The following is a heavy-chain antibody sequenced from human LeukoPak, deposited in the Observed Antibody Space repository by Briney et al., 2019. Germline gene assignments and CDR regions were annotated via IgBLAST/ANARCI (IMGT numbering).Heavy chain of an antibody. CDR2: INHSGST. CDR1: GGSISSSNW. J-gene: IGHJ4*02. CDR3: AAAAGSFDY. V-gene: IGHV4-4*02. D-gene: IGHD6-13*01. Sequence: PSETLSLTCAVSGGSISSSNWWSWVRQPPGKGLEWIGEINHSGSTNYNPSLKSRVTISVDTSKNQFSLKLSSVTAADTAVYYCAAAAGSFDYWGQGTLVTVSS.